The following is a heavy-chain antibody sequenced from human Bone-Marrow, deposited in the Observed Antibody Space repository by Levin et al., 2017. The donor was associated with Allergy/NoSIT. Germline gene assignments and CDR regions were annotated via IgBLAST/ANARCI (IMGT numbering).Heavy chain of an antibody. Sequence: GGSLRLSCAASGFTFSSYWMSWVRQAPGKGLEWVANIKQDGSEKYYVDSVKGRFTISRDNAKNSLYLQMNSLRAEDTAVYYCARPKTYGSGSYYHYFDYWGQGTLVTVSS. CDR1: GFTFSSYW. CDR2: IKQDGSEK. J-gene: IGHJ4*02. CDR3: ARPKTYGSGSYYHYFDY. D-gene: IGHD3-10*01. V-gene: IGHV3-7*01.